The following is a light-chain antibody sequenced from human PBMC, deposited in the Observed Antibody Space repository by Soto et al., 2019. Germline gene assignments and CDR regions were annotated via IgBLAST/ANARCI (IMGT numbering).Light chain of an antibody. CDR3: QQYIFSPPGLT. CDR1: QSISSTY. CDR2: GSS. J-gene: IGKJ4*01. Sequence: EIVLTQSPGTLSLSPGERATLSCRASQSISSTYLAWYQQKPGQAPRLLISGSSSRATGIPDRFSGSGSGTDFPLTISRLEPEDFAVYYCQQYIFSPPGLTFGGGTRVEIK. V-gene: IGKV3-20*01.